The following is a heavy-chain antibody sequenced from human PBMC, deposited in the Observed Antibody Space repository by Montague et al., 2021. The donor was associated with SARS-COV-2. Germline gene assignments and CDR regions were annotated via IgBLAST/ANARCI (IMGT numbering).Heavy chain of an antibody. D-gene: IGHD3-16*01. V-gene: IGHV4-59*08. CDR1: GGSISRYY. CDR2: ISEGGSP. Sequence: SETLSLTCTVSGGSISRYYWSWIRQSPGQGLEWIAYISEGGSPXXXPSRSSRVTVSVDTSKSQFSLKLTSVTAADTALYYCARHRIYLGESWWGEGTLVTVSS. J-gene: IGHJ4*02. CDR3: ARHRIYLGESW.